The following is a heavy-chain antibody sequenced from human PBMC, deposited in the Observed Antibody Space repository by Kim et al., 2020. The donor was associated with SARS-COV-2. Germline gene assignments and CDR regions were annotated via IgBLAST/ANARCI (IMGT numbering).Heavy chain of an antibody. J-gene: IGHJ4*02. CDR1: GGTFSSYA. D-gene: IGHD6-13*01. V-gene: IGHV1-69*13. CDR2: IIPIFGTA. Sequence: SVKVSCKASGGTFSSYAISWVRQAPGQGLEWMGGIIPIFGTANYAQKFQGRVTITADESTSTAYMELSSLRSEDTAVYYCARSGRIAAAGTSSALLLDYWGQGTLVTVSS. CDR3: ARSGRIAAAGTSSALLLDY.